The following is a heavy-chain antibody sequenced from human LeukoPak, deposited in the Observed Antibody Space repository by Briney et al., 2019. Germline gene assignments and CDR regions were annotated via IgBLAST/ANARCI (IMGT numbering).Heavy chain of an antibody. CDR2: IKEDGSEK. Sequence: GGSLRLSCAASGFTFSTYWMSWVRQAPGKGLEWVANIKEDGSEKYYVDSVKGRFTISRDNAKNSPYLQMNSLRAEDTAVYYCARDSDFSSDYWGQGTLVTVSS. CDR1: GFTFSTYW. D-gene: IGHD3-3*01. CDR3: ARDSDFSSDY. J-gene: IGHJ4*02. V-gene: IGHV3-7*01.